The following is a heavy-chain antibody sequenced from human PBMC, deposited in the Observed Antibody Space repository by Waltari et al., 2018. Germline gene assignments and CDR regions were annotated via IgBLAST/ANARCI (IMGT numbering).Heavy chain of an antibody. CDR3: VVAVAGTLYY. CDR1: GCTFSSYA. CDR2: ISYDGSNK. D-gene: IGHD6-19*01. V-gene: IGHV3-30-3*01. Sequence: QVQLVESGGGVVQPGRSLRLSCAASGCTFSSYAMHWVRQAPGKGLEWVAVISYDGSNKYYADSVTGRFTISRDNSKNTLYLQMNSLRAEDTAVYYCVVAVAGTLYYWGQGTLVTVSS. J-gene: IGHJ4*02.